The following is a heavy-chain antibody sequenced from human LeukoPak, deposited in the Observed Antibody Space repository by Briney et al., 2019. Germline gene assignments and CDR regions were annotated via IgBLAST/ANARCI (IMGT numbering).Heavy chain of an antibody. D-gene: IGHD5-18*01. CDR1: GYTFTSYG. J-gene: IGHJ4*02. Sequence: ASVKVSCTASGYTFTSYGISWVRQAPGQGLEWMGWISAYNGNTNYAQKLQGRVTMTRDRSISTAYMELSRLRSDDTAVYYCARGGAVDTAVDYWGQGTLVTVSS. CDR2: ISAYNGNT. CDR3: ARGGAVDTAVDY. V-gene: IGHV1-18*01.